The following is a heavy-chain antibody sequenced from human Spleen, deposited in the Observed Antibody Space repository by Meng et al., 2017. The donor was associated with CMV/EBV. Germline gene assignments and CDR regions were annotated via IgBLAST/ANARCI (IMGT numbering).Heavy chain of an antibody. CDR3: AREQFSGDRDYYYAMDV. V-gene: IGHV3-21*06. CDR1: GFSFSSYS. CDR2: ISGSGSYI. J-gene: IGHJ6*02. D-gene: IGHD1-26*01. Sequence: GESLKISCAASGFSFSSYSMNWVRQAPGKGLEWVSSISGSGSYINYADSVKGRFTISRDNAKNSLSLQMNSLRAEDTAMYYRAREQFSGDRDYYYAMDVWGQGTTVTVSS.